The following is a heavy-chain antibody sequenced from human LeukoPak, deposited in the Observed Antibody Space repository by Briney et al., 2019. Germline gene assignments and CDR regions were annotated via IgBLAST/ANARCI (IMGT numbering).Heavy chain of an antibody. Sequence: GGSLRLSCAASGFTFSSYAMSWVRQAPGKGLEWVSAISGRGGSTYYADSVKGRFTISRDNSKNTLYLQMNSLRAEDTAVYYCAKVGSPLGWYGSFDYWGQGTLVTVSS. D-gene: IGHD6-19*01. V-gene: IGHV3-23*01. J-gene: IGHJ4*02. CDR1: GFTFSSYA. CDR2: ISGRGGST. CDR3: AKVGSPLGWYGSFDY.